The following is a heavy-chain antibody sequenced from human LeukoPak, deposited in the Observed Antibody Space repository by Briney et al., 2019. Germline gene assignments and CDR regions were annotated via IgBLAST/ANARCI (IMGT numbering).Heavy chain of an antibody. CDR3: AREGTITAYNFDY. CDR1: GFAFSSYW. CDR2: MKFDGSEI. V-gene: IGHV3-7*05. Sequence: GGSLRLSCAASGFAFSSYWMSWVRQAPGKGLEWVANMKFDGSEIYYVDSVKGRFTISRDNAKNSLYLQMNSLRGEDTAVYYCAREGTITAYNFDYWGQGTLVTVSS. D-gene: IGHD5-12*01. J-gene: IGHJ4*02.